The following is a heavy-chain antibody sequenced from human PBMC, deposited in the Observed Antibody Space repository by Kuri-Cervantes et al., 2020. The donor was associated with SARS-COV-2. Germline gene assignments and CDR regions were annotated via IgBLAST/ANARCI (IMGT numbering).Heavy chain of an antibody. CDR1: GFTVSSNN. CDR3: ARDLGTIQGRDY. D-gene: IGHD1-1*01. J-gene: IGHJ4*02. Sequence: GESLKISSAASGFTVSSNNMSWVRQAPGKGLEWVSVIYSGGSTYYADSVKGRFTISRDNFKNTLYLQMNSLRAEDTAVYYCARDLGTIQGRDYWGQGTLVTVSS. V-gene: IGHV3-66*02. CDR2: IYSGGST.